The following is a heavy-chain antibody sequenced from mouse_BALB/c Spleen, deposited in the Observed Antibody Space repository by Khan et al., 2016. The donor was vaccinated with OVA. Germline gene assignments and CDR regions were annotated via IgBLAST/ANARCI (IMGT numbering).Heavy chain of an antibody. V-gene: IGHV5-12-2*01. Sequence: EVKLVESGGGLVQPGGSLQLSCAASGFTFSSYTMSGVRQTPEKRLEWVAYISNGGGRTYYPDTVQGRLTISRDNDKKTLYLQMSSLKSEDTAMYYCARHDYWGQGTLVTVSA. CDR3: ARHDY. J-gene: IGHJ3*01. CDR1: GFTFSSYT. CDR2: ISNGGGRT.